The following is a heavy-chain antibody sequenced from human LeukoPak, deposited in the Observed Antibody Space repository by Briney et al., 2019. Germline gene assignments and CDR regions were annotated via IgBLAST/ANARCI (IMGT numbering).Heavy chain of an antibody. Sequence: SETLSLTCSVSGGSTSSYYWNWIRQPPGKGLEWIGYIYDSGTTNYNPSLKSRVTISVDTSKNQFSLKLSSVTAADTAVYYCARDNYDFWSGLYYGMDVWGQGTTVTVSS. CDR1: GGSTSSYY. CDR2: IYDSGTT. CDR3: ARDNYDFWSGLYYGMDV. J-gene: IGHJ6*02. V-gene: IGHV4-59*01. D-gene: IGHD3-3*01.